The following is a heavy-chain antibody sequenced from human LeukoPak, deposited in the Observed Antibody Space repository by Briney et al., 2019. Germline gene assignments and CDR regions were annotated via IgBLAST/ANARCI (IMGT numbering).Heavy chain of an antibody. J-gene: IGHJ4*02. CDR2: INQAGSEE. CDR3: AWMPGRYFHS. V-gene: IGHV3-7*04. D-gene: IGHD3-10*01. CDR1: GFTISSFW. Sequence: PGGSLRLSCAVSGFTISSFWMGWVRHAPGKGLEWVANINQAGSEEYYVESERGRFFISRDNAENSLYLQMNSLTAEDTAVYYGAWMPGRYFHSWGQGTLVTVSS.